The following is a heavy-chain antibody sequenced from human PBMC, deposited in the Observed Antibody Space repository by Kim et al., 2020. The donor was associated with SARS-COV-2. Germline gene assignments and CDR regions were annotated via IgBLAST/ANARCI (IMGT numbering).Heavy chain of an antibody. Sequence: SQTLSLTCTVSGGSISSYYWSWIRQPPGKGLEWIGYIYYSGSTNYNPSLKSRVTISVDTSKNQFSLKLSSVTAADTAVYYCAREGAFYDYGDPIGLVAFDIWGQGTMVTVSS. CDR2: IYYSGST. CDR3: AREGAFYDYGDPIGLVAFDI. J-gene: IGHJ3*02. CDR1: GGSISSYY. D-gene: IGHD4-17*01. V-gene: IGHV4-59*13.